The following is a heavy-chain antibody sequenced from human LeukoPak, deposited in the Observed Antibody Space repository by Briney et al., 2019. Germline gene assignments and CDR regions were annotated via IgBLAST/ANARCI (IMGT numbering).Heavy chain of an antibody. Sequence: ASVKGSCKASEYSFVSYYIHWVRQAPGEGLEWVGLIYPHDGTTNYAQKFQGRVTVTVDRSTTTFYMELSSLTSEDTAVYYCTRDRPHNWFDPWGQGTLVTVSP. V-gene: IGHV1-46*01. J-gene: IGHJ5*02. CDR2: IYPHDGTT. CDR3: TRDRPHNWFDP. CDR1: EYSFVSYY.